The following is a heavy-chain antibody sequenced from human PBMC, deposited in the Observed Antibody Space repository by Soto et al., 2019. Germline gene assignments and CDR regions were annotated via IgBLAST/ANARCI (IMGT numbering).Heavy chain of an antibody. Sequence: GGSLRLSCAASGFTFSSYWMYWVRQAPGKGLVWVSRSNSDGSDTNYADSVKGRFTISRDNAKNTLYLQMNSLRAEDAAVYYCGRDQSGIGYYVDWFDPWGQGTLVTVSS. D-gene: IGHD3-10*02. CDR1: GFTFSSYW. CDR2: SNSDGSDT. J-gene: IGHJ5*02. V-gene: IGHV3-74*01. CDR3: GRDQSGIGYYVDWFDP.